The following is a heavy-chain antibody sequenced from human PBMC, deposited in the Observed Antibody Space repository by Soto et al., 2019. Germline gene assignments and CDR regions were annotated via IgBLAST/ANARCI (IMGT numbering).Heavy chain of an antibody. J-gene: IGHJ4*02. CDR1: GFTFSNAW. Sequence: VQLVESGGGLVKPGGSLRLSCAASGFTFSNAWMNWVRQAPGKGLEWVGRIKSKTDGGTTDYAAPVKGRFTISRDDSKTTLYLQMNSLTTEDTAVYFCTIVSHSISWSSFDYWGQGNLVTVSS. CDR3: TIVSHSISWSSFDY. V-gene: IGHV3-15*07. CDR2: IKSKTDGGTT. D-gene: IGHD6-13*01.